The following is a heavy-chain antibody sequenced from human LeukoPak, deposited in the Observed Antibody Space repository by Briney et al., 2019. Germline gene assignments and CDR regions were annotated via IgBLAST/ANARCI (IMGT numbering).Heavy chain of an antibody. Sequence: PGTSLRLSCAPSGFTFSNYGMHWVRQAPGKGLEWVAVIWYDGSNKYYADSVKGRFTISRDNTKNTLYLQMNSLRVEDMALYYCAARRGAAAGTDYFDDWGQGTLVTVSS. CDR3: AARRGAAAGTDYFDD. D-gene: IGHD6-13*01. CDR1: GFTFSNYG. V-gene: IGHV3-33*01. CDR2: IWYDGSNK. J-gene: IGHJ4*02.